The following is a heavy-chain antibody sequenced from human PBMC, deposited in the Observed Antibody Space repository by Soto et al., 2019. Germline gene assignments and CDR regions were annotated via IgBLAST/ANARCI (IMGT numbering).Heavy chain of an antibody. V-gene: IGHV1-3*01. CDR2: LNAGNGNT. CDR3: ARLAAAAADY. Sequence: QVQLVQSGAGVKKPGASVKVSCKASGYTFTNYAIHWVRQAPGQRLDWMGWLNAGNGNTKYSQKFQGRVTFTWDTSASTAYMELISLRSEDTAVYYCARLAAAAADYWGQGTLVTVSS. D-gene: IGHD6-13*01. CDR1: GYTFTNYA. J-gene: IGHJ4*02.